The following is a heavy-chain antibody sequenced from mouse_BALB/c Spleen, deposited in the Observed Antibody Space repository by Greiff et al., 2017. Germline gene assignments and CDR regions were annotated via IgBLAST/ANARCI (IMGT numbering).Heavy chain of an antibody. J-gene: IGHJ2*01. CDR3: TITVRATREY. CDR2: INPSNGGT. D-gene: IGHD3-1*01. V-gene: IGHV1S81*02. CDR1: GYTFTSYY. Sequence: VQLQQPGAELVKPGASVKLSCKASGYTFTSYYMYWVKQRPGQGLEWIGGINPSNGGTNFNEKFKSKATLTVDKSSSTAYMQLSSLTSGDSAVYYWTITVRATREYGGRGTAHTVS.